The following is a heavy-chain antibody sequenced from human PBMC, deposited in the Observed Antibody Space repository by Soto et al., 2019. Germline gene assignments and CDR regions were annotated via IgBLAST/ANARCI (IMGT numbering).Heavy chain of an antibody. CDR1: GFTFSSYG. CDR2: ISYDGSNK. CDR3: AKDRTVTPFDY. Sequence: QVQLVESGGGVVQPGRSLRLSCAASGFTFSSYGMHWVRQAPGKGLEWVAVISYDGSNKYYADSVKGRFTISRDNSTNTLDLQMISLRAEDTAVYYCAKDRTVTPFDYCGQGPLVTVSS. J-gene: IGHJ4*02. V-gene: IGHV3-30*18. D-gene: IGHD4-17*01.